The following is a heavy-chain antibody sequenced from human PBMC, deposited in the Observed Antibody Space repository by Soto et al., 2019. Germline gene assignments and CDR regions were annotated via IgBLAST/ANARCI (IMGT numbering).Heavy chain of an antibody. D-gene: IGHD3-16*02. J-gene: IGHJ4*02. CDR2: ISYDGSNK. CDR1: GFTFSSYG. CDR3: ASTFGGVIVNPSYCDY. V-gene: IGHV3-30*03. Sequence: QVQLVESGGGVVQPGRSLRLSCAASGFTFSSYGMHWVRQAPGKGLEWVAVISYDGSNKFYAGSVKGRFTISRDNSKNTLYLQMNGLRAEDTAVYYCASTFGGVIVNPSYCDYWGQGTLVTVSS.